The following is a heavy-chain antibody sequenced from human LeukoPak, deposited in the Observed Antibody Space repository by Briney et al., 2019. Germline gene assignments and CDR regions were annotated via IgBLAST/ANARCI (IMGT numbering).Heavy chain of an antibody. J-gene: IGHJ4*02. CDR2: IKSSNT. CDR3: ARVPDWTYVPDY. V-gene: IGHV4-61*02. Sequence: SETLSLTCTVSGGSISSDRFYWAWVRQPAGKGLEWIGRIKSSNTNYNPSLKSRVSISLDTSTNQFSLKLSPLTAADTAVYYCARVPDWTYVPDYWGQGTLVTVSS. CDR1: GGSISSDRFY. D-gene: IGHD3-16*01.